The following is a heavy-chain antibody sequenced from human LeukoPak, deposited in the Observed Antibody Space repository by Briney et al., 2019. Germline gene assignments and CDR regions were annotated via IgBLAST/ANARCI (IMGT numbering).Heavy chain of an antibody. V-gene: IGHV4-39*07. J-gene: IGHJ6*03. CDR3: ARARTGRIVVVPAAIQGGGYYYYMDV. D-gene: IGHD2-2*02. CDR2: IYYSGST. Sequence: SETLSLTCTVSGGSISSSSYYWGWIRQPPGKGLEWIGSIYYSGSTYYNPSLKSRVTISVDTSKNQFSLKLSSVTAADTAVYYCARARTGRIVVVPAAIQGGGYYYYMDVWGKGTTVTVSS. CDR1: GGSISSSSYY.